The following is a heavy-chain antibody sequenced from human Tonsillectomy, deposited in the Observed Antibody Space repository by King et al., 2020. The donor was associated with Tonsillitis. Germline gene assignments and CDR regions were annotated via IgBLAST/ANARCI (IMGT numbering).Heavy chain of an antibody. CDR3: ARGRSSSGWYLDY. V-gene: IGHV1-69*06. CDR1: GGTFTSHA. CDR2: IIPIVGAA. Sequence: QLVQSGAEVKKPGSSVKVSCQASGGTFTSHAISWVRQAPGQGLAWMGRIIPIVGAANYAQKFQGRVTITADKSTSIAYMELSSLKSEDTGVYYCARGRSSSGWYLDYWGQGTLVTVSS. D-gene: IGHD6-19*01. J-gene: IGHJ4*02.